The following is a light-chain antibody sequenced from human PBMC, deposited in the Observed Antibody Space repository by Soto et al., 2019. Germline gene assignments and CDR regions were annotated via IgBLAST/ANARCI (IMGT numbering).Light chain of an antibody. Sequence: DIQLTPSPSFLSASVGDRVTITCRASQGISSYLAWYQQRPGKAPKFLMYAAPTLQSGVPSRFSGSGSGTEFALTISSLQPEDFATYYCQQLKNYPLTFGGGTKVEI. J-gene: IGKJ4*01. CDR3: QQLKNYPLT. CDR2: AAP. V-gene: IGKV1-9*01. CDR1: QGISSY.